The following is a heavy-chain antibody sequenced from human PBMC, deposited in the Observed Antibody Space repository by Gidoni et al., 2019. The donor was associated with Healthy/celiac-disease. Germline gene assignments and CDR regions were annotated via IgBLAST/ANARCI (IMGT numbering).Heavy chain of an antibody. J-gene: IGHJ6*02. Sequence: VQLVQSGAEVKKPGASVKVSCKASGYTFTGYYMQWVRQAPGQGLEWMGWIKPNRGGTNYAQKFQGRVTMTRDTSISTAYMERSRLRSDDTAVYYCARDLETVFTAMDGMDVWGQGTTVTVSS. CDR1: GYTFTGYY. CDR3: ARDLETVFTAMDGMDV. V-gene: IGHV1-2*02. CDR2: IKPNRGGT. D-gene: IGHD5-18*01.